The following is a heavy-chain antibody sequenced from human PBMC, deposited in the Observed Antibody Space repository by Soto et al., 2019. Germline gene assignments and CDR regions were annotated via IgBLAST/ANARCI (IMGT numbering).Heavy chain of an antibody. Sequence: EVQLVESGGGLVKPGGYLRLSCAASGFTFSNAWMNWVRQAPGKGLEWVGRIKSKTDGGTTDYAAPVKGRFTISRNESKNTLYLQMNSLKTEDTAVYYCTTDGFYGDSPGGYYYGMDVWGQGTTVTVSS. V-gene: IGHV3-15*07. D-gene: IGHD4-17*01. J-gene: IGHJ6*02. CDR2: IKSKTDGGTT. CDR1: GFTFSNAW. CDR3: TTDGFYGDSPGGYYYGMDV.